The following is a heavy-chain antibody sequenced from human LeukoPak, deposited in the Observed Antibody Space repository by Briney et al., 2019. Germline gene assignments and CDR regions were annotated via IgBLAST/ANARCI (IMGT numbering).Heavy chain of an antibody. CDR2: ITSSGGSNI. CDR3: ARVATMVRVPLDALDI. Sequence: GGSLRLSCAASRFTFSSYEMNWVRQAPGKGPEWVSYITSSGGSNIYYADSVKGRFTISRDNAKNSLYLQMNSLRAEDTAVYYCARVATMVRVPLDALDIWGQGTMVTVSS. J-gene: IGHJ3*02. D-gene: IGHD3-10*01. V-gene: IGHV3-48*03. CDR1: RFTFSSYE.